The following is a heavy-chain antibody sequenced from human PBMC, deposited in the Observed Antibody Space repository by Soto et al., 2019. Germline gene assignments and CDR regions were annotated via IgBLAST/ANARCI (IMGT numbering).Heavy chain of an antibody. CDR1: GFTFSSYW. CDR3: ASYYGSGSYWPTY. J-gene: IGHJ4*02. Sequence: EVQLVESGGGLVQPGGSLRLSCAASGFTFSSYWMHWVRQAPGKGLVWVSRINSDGRSTSYADSVKGRFTISRDNAQNTLYLQMNSLRAEHTAVYYCASYYGSGSYWPTYWGKGTLLTVSS. D-gene: IGHD3-10*01. CDR2: INSDGRST. V-gene: IGHV3-74*01.